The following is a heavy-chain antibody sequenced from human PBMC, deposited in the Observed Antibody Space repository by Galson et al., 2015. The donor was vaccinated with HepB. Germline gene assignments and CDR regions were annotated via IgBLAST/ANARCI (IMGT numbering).Heavy chain of an antibody. D-gene: IGHD1-26*01. V-gene: IGHV3-66*02. J-gene: IGHJ4*02. Sequence: SLRLSCAASGFFFSHNHMSWVRQAPGKGLQWVAFISSGGNTFYADSVKGRFTISRDSSKNTLYLQMNSLRPEDTAVYYCRERTSGGQGTLVTVSS. CDR2: ISSGGNT. CDR1: GFFFSHNH. CDR3: RERTS.